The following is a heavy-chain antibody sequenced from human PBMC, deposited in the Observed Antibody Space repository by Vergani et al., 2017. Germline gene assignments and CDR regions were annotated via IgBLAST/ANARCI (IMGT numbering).Heavy chain of an antibody. D-gene: IGHD3-16*02. Sequence: QVQLVQSGAEVKKPGSSVKVSCKASGGTFSSYAISWVRQAPGQGLEWMGGIIPIFGTANYAQKFQGRVTITADESTSTAYMELSSLRSEDTAVYYCARTRFGEDYDDVWGGYRTTYFDYWGQGTLVTVSS. V-gene: IGHV1-69*12. J-gene: IGHJ4*02. CDR3: ARTRFGEDYDDVWGGYRTTYFDY. CDR1: GGTFSSYA. CDR2: IIPIFGTA.